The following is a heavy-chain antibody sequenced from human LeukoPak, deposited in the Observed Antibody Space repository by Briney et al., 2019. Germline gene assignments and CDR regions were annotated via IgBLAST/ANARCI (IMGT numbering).Heavy chain of an antibody. CDR3: ARGRVAVAGTLEY. D-gene: IGHD6-19*01. V-gene: IGHV3-66*01. Sequence: GGSLRLSCAASGFTVISSYMSWVRQAPGKGLEWVSVIYAGGGTYYADSVKGRFTISRDNSKNTVSLQMNNLRADDTALYYCARGRVAVAGTLEYWGQGTLVTVSS. J-gene: IGHJ4*02. CDR2: IYAGGGT. CDR1: GFTVISSY.